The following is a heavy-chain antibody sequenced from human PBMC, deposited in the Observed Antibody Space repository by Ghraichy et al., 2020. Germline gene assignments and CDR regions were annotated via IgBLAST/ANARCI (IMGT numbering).Heavy chain of an antibody. CDR1: GFSFSDYS. V-gene: IGHV3-48*01. Sequence: GGSLRLSCEGSGFSFSDYSMIWVRLTPRKALEWVSYITGSSIIISYTDSVKGRFTISRDNAKNSLYLQMNSLRAEDTAVYYCARLPLPRRAAVGDWYFDLWGRGTLVTVSS. J-gene: IGHJ2*01. CDR3: ARLPLPRRAAVGDWYFDL. D-gene: IGHD6-13*01. CDR2: ITGSSIII.